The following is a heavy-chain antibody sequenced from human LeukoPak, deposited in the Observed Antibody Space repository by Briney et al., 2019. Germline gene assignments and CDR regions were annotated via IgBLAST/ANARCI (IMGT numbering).Heavy chain of an antibody. J-gene: IGHJ4*02. V-gene: IGHV3-15*01. CDR1: GFTFSNAR. Sequence: PGGSLRLSCAASGFTFSNARMNWVRQAPGKGLEWVGRIKTKTGDGATDYSAPVKARFTISRDDSKTTLYLQMNGLKTEDTAIYYCTTYVGATAYWGQGTPVTVSS. CDR3: TTYVGATAY. D-gene: IGHD1-26*01. CDR2: IKTKTGDGAT.